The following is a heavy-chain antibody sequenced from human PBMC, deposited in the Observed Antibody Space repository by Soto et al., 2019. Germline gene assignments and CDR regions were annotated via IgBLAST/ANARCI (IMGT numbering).Heavy chain of an antibody. CDR3: ARGGGNSSPLSPFDY. CDR1: GYTFTSYY. J-gene: IGHJ4*02. V-gene: IGHV1-46*01. D-gene: IGHD6-13*01. Sequence: GASVKVSCKASGYTFTSYYMHSVRQAPGQGLEWMGIINPSGGSTSYAQKLQGRVTMTRDTPTSTVYMKLSSLRSEDTAVYYCARGGGNSSPLSPFDYWGQGTLVTVPS. CDR2: INPSGGST.